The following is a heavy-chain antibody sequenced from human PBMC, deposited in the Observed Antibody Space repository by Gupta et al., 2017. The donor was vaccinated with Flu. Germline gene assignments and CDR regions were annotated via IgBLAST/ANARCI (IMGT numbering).Heavy chain of an antibody. CDR2: IWYDGSNK. Sequence: CAASGFTFSSYGMHWVRQAPGKGLEWVAVIWYDGSNKYYADSVKGRFTISRDNSKNTLYLQMNSLRAEDTAVYYCARDAGVKGFDYWGQGTLVTVSS. CDR1: GFTFSSYG. J-gene: IGHJ4*02. CDR3: ARDAGVKGFDY. D-gene: IGHD2-8*01. V-gene: IGHV3-33*01.